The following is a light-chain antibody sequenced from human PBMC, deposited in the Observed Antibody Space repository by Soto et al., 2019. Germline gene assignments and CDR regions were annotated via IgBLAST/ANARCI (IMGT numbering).Light chain of an antibody. V-gene: IGKV1-39*01. CDR3: QQSYNTPYT. CDR2: AAS. CDR1: QSISNY. Sequence: DIPMTQSPSSLSASVGDRVTISCRASQSISNYLNWYQQKPGKAPEFLIYAASSLQSGVPSRFSGSGSGTDFTLTISSLQPEDFATYYCQQSYNTPYTFGQGTKLEIK. J-gene: IGKJ2*01.